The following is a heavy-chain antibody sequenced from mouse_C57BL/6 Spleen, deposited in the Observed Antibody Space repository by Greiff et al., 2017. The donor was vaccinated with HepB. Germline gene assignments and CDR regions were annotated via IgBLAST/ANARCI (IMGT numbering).Heavy chain of an antibody. CDR2: ILPGSGST. V-gene: IGHV1-9*01. D-gene: IGHD2-4*01. CDR3: ARRGYYDYDRGWFAY. CDR1: GYTFTGYW. Sequence: VQRVESGAELMKPGASVKLSCKATGYTFTGYWIEWVKQRPGHGLEWIGEILPGSGSTNYNEKFKGKATFTADTSSNTAYMQLSSLTTEDSAIYYCARRGYYDYDRGWFAYWGQGTLVTVSA. J-gene: IGHJ3*01.